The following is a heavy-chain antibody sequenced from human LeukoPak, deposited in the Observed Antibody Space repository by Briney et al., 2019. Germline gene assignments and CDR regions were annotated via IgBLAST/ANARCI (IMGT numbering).Heavy chain of an antibody. Sequence: SETLSLTCAVYGGSFSGYYWSWIRQPPGKGLEWIGEINHTGSTNYNPPLKSRVTISVDTSKNQFSLKLSSVTAADTAVYYCARGRRSGFPPAPEYYYGMDVWGQGTTVTVSS. CDR2: INHTGST. CDR1: GGSFSGYY. V-gene: IGHV4-34*01. D-gene: IGHD6-19*01. CDR3: ARGRRSGFPPAPEYYYGMDV. J-gene: IGHJ6*02.